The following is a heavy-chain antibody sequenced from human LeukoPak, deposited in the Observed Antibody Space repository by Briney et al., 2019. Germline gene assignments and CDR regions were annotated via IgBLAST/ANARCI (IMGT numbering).Heavy chain of an antibody. D-gene: IGHD2-21*01. CDR3: AREESPMWSFDY. CDR1: GFTFSTYW. Sequence: GGSLRLSCAASGFTFSTYWMHWVRQAPRKGLVWVSRINRDGSSTSYADSVKGRFTISRDNAKNTLYLQMNSLRAEDTAVYYCAREESPMWSFDYWGPGTQVTVSS. V-gene: IGHV3-74*01. J-gene: IGHJ4*02. CDR2: INRDGSST.